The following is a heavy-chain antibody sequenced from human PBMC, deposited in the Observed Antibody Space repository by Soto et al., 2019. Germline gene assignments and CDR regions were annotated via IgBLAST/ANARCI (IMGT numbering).Heavy chain of an antibody. J-gene: IGHJ4*02. CDR1: GYIFSDYV. Sequence: QVQLVQSGAEMKQPGASVKVSCKTSGYIFSDYVIHWVRQAPGQRPEWMGYIYGDNTYTKYSEKFQGRVTITSDTXXTTGYMELSSLTSEDTAVYYCARDRAILPGTYFDYWGLGTLVTVFS. CDR2: IYGDNTYT. D-gene: IGHD6-13*01. V-gene: IGHV1-3*01. CDR3: ARDRAILPGTYFDY.